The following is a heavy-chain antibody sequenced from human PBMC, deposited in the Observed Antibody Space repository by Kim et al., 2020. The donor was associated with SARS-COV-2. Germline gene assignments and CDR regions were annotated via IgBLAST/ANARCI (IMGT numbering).Heavy chain of an antibody. V-gene: IGHV3-30*04. CDR1: GFTFSSYA. CDR2: ISYDSSNI. Sequence: GGSLRLSCAASGFTFSSYAMHWVRQAPGKGLEWVADISYDSSNIYYADSVKGRFTISRDNSKNTLYLQMNSLRAEDTAVYYCARGNSGSSGPAFYYYYYGMEVCGQGATVTVSS. CDR3: ARGNSGSSGPAFYYYYYGMEV. D-gene: IGHD1-26*01. J-gene: IGHJ6*02.